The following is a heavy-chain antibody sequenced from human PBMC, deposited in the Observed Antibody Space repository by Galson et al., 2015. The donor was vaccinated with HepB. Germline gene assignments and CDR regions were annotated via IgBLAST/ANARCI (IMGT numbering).Heavy chain of an antibody. CDR3: ARRVEYQQPGGSDP. Sequence: SETLSLTCVVSGGSISSGKWWSWVRQPPGKGLEWIGEIHDSGSTNYDPSLKSRVTISIDKSKNQFSLKLSSVTAADTAVYYCARRVEYQQPGGSDPWGQGTLFTVSS. CDR1: GGSISSGKW. V-gene: IGHV4-4*02. D-gene: IGHD6-13*01. J-gene: IGHJ5*02. CDR2: IHDSGST.